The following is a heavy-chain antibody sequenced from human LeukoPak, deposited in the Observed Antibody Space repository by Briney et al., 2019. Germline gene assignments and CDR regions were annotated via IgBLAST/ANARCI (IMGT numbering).Heavy chain of an antibody. CDR2: INHSGST. D-gene: IGHD3-10*01. Sequence: SETMSLTCAVYGGSFSGYYWSWIRQPPGKGLEWIGEINHSGSTNYNPSLKSRVTISVDTSKNQFSLKLSSVTAADTAVYYCASSRITMVRGVPIFDYWGQGTLVTVSS. V-gene: IGHV4-34*01. J-gene: IGHJ4*02. CDR1: GGSFSGYY. CDR3: ASSRITMVRGVPIFDY.